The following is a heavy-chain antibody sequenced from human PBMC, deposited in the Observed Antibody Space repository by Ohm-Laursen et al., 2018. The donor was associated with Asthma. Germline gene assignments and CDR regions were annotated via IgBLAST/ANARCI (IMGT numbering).Heavy chain of an antibody. D-gene: IGHD3-16*01. V-gene: IGHV1-69*13. CDR3: ARPRPLWDAFDI. J-gene: IGHJ3*02. CDR2: IIPIFGTA. Sequence: SVKVSCKASGGTFSSYAISWVRQAPGQGLEWMGGIIPIFGTANYAQKFQGRVTITADESTSTAYMELSSLRSEDTAVYYCARPRPLWDAFDIWGQGTMVTVSS. CDR1: GGTFSSYA.